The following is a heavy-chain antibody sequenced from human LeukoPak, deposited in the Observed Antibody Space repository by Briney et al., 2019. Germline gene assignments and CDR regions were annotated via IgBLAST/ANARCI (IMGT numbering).Heavy chain of an antibody. CDR1: GYTFTNYG. J-gene: IGHJ4*02. D-gene: IGHD2-21*01. Sequence: GASVKVSCKASGYTFTNYGISWVRQAPGQGLEWMGWINPNSGGTNYAQKFQGRVTMTRDTSISTAYMELSRLRSDDTAVYYCASQIAVRRYFDYWGQGTLVTVSS. CDR2: INPNSGGT. V-gene: IGHV1-2*02. CDR3: ASQIAVRRYFDY.